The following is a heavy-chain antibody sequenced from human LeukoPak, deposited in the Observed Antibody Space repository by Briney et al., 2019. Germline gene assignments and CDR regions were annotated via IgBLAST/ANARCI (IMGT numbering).Heavy chain of an antibody. D-gene: IGHD6-13*01. CDR3: ARSRPCSNFDY. V-gene: IGHV3-11*06. J-gene: IGHJ4*02. Sequence: GGSLAVSCAASGFTFSDYYMSWIRQAPGKGLEWVSYISSSSRSTKYADSVKGRFTISRDNAKNSLYLQMNSLRAEDTAVYYCARSRPCSNFDYWGEGTLATVSS. CDR2: ISSSSRST. CDR1: GFTFSDYY.